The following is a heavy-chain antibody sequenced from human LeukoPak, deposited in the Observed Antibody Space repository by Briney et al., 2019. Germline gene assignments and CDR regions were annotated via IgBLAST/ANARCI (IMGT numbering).Heavy chain of an antibody. CDR1: GGSISSYY. J-gene: IGHJ3*02. V-gene: IGHV4-4*07. CDR2: IYTSGST. CDR3: AREWRNYTASVVYGAFDI. Sequence: PSETLSLTCTVSGGSISSYYWSWIRQPAGKGLGWIGRIYTSGSTNYNPSLKSRATMSVDTSKNQFSLKLSSVTAADTAVYYCAREWRNYTASVVYGAFDIWGQGTMVTVSS. D-gene: IGHD2-8*02.